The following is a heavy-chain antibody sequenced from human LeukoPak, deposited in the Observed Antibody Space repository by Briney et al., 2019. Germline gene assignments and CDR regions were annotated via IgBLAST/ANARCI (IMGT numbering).Heavy chain of an antibody. J-gene: IGHJ3*01. V-gene: IGHV3-30*02. CDR2: IWYDGSNK. CDR1: GFTFSGFG. D-gene: IGHD2/OR15-2a*01. CDR3: AKKAFCNSATCYGALDV. Sequence: GGSLRLSCAASGFTFSGFGMHWVRQAPGKGLERVAYIWYDGSNKYYADSVKGRFTISRDNSKNTLYLQLNSLGAADTAVYYCAKKAFCNSATCYGALDVWGQGTMVTVSS.